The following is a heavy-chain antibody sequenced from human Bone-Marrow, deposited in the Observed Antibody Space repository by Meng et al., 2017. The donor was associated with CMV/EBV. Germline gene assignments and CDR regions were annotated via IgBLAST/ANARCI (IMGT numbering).Heavy chain of an antibody. D-gene: IGHD1-1*01. CDR1: GFSLTTNGVG. CDR2: IYWDDDK. J-gene: IGHJ4*02. V-gene: IGHV2-5*02. Sequence: QITLKESGPTLVKPTQTLTLTCTFSGFSLTTNGVGVGWIRQPPGKALEWLALIYWDDDKRYSPSLRSRLTITRDTSKNQVVLTVTDMDPVDTGTYYCAHSHRGNYFDYWGQGILVVASS. CDR3: AHSHRGNYFDY.